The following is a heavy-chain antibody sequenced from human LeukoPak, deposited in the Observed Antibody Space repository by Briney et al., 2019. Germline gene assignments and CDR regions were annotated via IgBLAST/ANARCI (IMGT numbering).Heavy chain of an antibody. Sequence: PSETLSLTCTVSGRSINSYYWSWIRQPPGEGLEWIGHIHYSGSTNYNPSLKGRVPISVDTSKNHFSLELTSVTAADTAVYYCARVVGVVVAATPSYYLDYWGQGTLVTVSS. J-gene: IGHJ4*02. D-gene: IGHD2-15*01. CDR1: GRSINSYY. CDR2: IHYSGST. CDR3: ARVVGVVVAATPSYYLDY. V-gene: IGHV4-59*13.